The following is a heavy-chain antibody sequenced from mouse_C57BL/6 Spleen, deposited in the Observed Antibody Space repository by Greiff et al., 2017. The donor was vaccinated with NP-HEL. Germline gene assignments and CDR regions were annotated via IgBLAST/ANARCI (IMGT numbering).Heavy chain of an antibody. CDR2: INPNNGGT. J-gene: IGHJ4*01. CDR3: ARNLYYDYGDGYAMDY. D-gene: IGHD2-4*01. CDR1: GYTFTDYY. V-gene: IGHV1-26*01. Sequence: EVQLQQSGPELVKPGASVKISCKASGYTFTDYYMNWVKQSHGKSLEWIGDINPNNGGTSYNQKFKGKATLTVDKSSSTAYMELRSLTSEDSAVYYCARNLYYDYGDGYAMDYWGQGTSVTVSS.